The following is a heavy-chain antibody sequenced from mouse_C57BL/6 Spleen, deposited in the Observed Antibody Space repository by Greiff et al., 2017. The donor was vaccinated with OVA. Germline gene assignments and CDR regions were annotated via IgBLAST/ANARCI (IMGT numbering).Heavy chain of an antibody. V-gene: IGHV1-22*01. Sequence: SGPELVKPGASVKMSCKASGYTFTDYNMHWVKQSHGKSLEWIGYINPNNGGTSYNQKFKGKATLTVNKSSSTAYMELRSLTSEDSAVYYCARSYYYGYFDVWGTGTTVTVSS. CDR1: GYTFTDYN. CDR2: INPNNGGT. CDR3: ARSYYYGYFDV. D-gene: IGHD1-1*01. J-gene: IGHJ1*03.